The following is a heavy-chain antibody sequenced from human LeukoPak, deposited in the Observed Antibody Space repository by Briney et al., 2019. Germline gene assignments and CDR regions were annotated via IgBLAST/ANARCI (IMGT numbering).Heavy chain of an antibody. CDR2: ISSSGSSI. D-gene: IGHD3-10*01. Sequence: PGGSLRLSCAASGFTFSDYYMSWIRQAPGKGLEWVSYISSSGSSIYYADSVKGRFTISRDNAKNSLNLQMSSLRAEDTAVYYCAREWFGDGNWFDPWGQGTLVTVSS. V-gene: IGHV3-11*04. J-gene: IGHJ5*02. CDR3: AREWFGDGNWFDP. CDR1: GFTFSDYY.